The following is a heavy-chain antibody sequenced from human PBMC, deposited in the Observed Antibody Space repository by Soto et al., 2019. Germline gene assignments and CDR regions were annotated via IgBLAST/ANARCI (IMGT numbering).Heavy chain of an antibody. Sequence: GGSLRLSCAASGFTFSSYAMSWVRQAPGKGLEWVSAISGSGGSTYYADSVKGRFTISRDNSKNTLYLQMNSLRAEDTAVYYCANVGSAVRPPPSNDAFDIWGQGTMVTVSS. D-gene: IGHD3-10*01. CDR1: GFTFSSYA. J-gene: IGHJ3*02. CDR2: ISGSGGST. V-gene: IGHV3-23*01. CDR3: ANVGSAVRPPPSNDAFDI.